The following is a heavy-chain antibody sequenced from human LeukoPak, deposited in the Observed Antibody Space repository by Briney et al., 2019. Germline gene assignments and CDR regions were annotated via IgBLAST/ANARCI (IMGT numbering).Heavy chain of an antibody. CDR1: GFTFGDYA. V-gene: IGHV3-49*04. D-gene: IGHD3-22*01. CDR2: IRSKAYGGAT. J-gene: IGHJ4*02. CDR3: TRGGYYDSSGYPYFDY. Sequence: GRSLRLSCTASGFTFGDYAMSWVRQAPGKGLEGVGFIRSKAYGGATEYAASVKGRFTISGDDSKSIAYLQMNSLETEDTAVYYCTRGGYYDSSGYPYFDYWGQGTLVTVSS.